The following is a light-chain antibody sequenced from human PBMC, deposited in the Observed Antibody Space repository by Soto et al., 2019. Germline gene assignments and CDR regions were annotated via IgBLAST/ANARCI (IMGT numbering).Light chain of an antibody. Sequence: QSALTQPASVSGSPGQSITISCTGTSSDVGGYNYVSWYQQRPGKAPKLMICDANIRPSGVSNRFSGSKSGDTASLTISGLQAEDEADYYCSSYSSTTTLIFGGGTKVTVL. CDR3: SSYSSTTTLI. CDR2: DAN. CDR1: SSDVGGYNY. J-gene: IGLJ2*01. V-gene: IGLV2-14*01.